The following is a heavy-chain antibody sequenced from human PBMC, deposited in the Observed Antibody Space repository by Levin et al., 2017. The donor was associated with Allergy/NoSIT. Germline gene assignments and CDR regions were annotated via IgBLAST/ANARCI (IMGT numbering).Heavy chain of an antibody. CDR3: ARGRGAYSSSWDNWFDP. J-gene: IGHJ5*02. CDR2: MNPNSGNT. CDR1: GYTFTNYD. Sequence: GESLKISCKASGYTFTNYDINWVRQATGQGLEWMGWMNPNSGNTGYAQKFQGRVTMTRNTSISTAYMELSSLRSEDTAVYYCARGRGAYSSSWDNWFDPWGQGTLVTVSS. D-gene: IGHD6-13*01. V-gene: IGHV1-8*01.